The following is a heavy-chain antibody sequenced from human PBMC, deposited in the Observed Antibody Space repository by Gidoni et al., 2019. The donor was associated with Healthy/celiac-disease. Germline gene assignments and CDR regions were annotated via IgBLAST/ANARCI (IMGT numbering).Heavy chain of an antibody. CDR1: GCSISSYY. V-gene: IGHV4-59*01. D-gene: IGHD2-21*02. Sequence: QVQLQESGPGLVQPSEPLSLTCTVSGCSISSYYWSWIRQPPGKGLEWIGYIYYSGSTNYNPSLKSRVTISVDTSKNQFSLKLSSVTAADTAVYYCARSTVVTPDFDYWGQGTLVTVSS. CDR2: IYYSGST. J-gene: IGHJ4*02. CDR3: ARSTVVTPDFDY.